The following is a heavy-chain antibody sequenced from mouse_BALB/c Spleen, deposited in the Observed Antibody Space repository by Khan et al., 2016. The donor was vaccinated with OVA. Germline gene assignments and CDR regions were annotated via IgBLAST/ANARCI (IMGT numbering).Heavy chain of an antibody. J-gene: IGHJ3*01. Sequence: VQLQESGPELVKPGASVKMSCKASGYTFTDYVMNWVKQRNGQGLEWIGQIYPGSGSTFYNEKFKGKATLTADRSSSTAYMQLSNLTSEDSAVXFCARAGWDVVAYWAPGTLVTVSA. V-gene: IGHV1-77*01. D-gene: IGHD4-1*01. CDR3: ARAGWDVVAY. CDR2: IYPGSGST. CDR1: GYTFTDYV.